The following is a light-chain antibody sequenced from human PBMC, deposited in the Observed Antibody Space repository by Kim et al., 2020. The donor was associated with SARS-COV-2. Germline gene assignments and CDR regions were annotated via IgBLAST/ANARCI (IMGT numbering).Light chain of an antibody. V-gene: IGKV3-15*01. CDR3: QQYSGWLN. CDR1: QSVSSN. CDR2: GAS. J-gene: IGKJ4*01. Sequence: SVSPGERVTLSCRASQSVSSNLAWYQQKGGQAPRLLMYGASTRATRTPARFSGSGSGTEFTLTISSLQSEDYAVYYCQQYSGWLNFGGGTKVDIK.